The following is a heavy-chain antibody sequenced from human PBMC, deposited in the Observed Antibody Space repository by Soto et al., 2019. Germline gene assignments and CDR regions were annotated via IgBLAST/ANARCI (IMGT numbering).Heavy chain of an antibody. V-gene: IGHV3-73*01. D-gene: IGHD2-2*01. Sequence: PGGSLRLSCADSGLTFSASAMHWVRQASGKGLEWVGRIRSKANNYATAYATSVKGRFTISRDDSKSTAYLQMNSLKTEDTAVYYCTRNNCSTSVHCYGHWGHGTLVTVSS. CDR1: GLTFSASA. CDR2: IRSKANNYAT. CDR3: TRNNCSTSVHCYGH. J-gene: IGHJ4*01.